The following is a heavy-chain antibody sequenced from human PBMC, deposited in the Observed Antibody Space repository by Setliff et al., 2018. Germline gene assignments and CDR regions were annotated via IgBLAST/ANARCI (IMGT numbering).Heavy chain of an antibody. CDR1: GYTFTSYA. Sequence: ASVKVSCKASGYTFTSYAMHWVRQAPGQRLEWMGWINAGNGNTKYSQKFQGRVTMTTDTSTSTAYMELSSLRSEDTAVYYCATDYGDYGGDYWGQGTLVTVSS. V-gene: IGHV1-3*01. J-gene: IGHJ4*02. D-gene: IGHD4-17*01. CDR3: ATDYGDYGGDY. CDR2: INAGNGNT.